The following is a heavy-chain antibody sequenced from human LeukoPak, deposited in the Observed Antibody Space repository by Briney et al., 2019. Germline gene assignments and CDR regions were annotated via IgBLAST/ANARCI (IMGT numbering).Heavy chain of an antibody. D-gene: IGHD3-10*01. Sequence: SETLSLTCTVPGGSISSSSYYWGWIRQPPGKGLEWIGYIYYSGSTYYNPSLKSRVTISVDTSKNQFSLKLSSVTAADTAVYYCARGGFTSAFDIWGQGTMVTVSS. J-gene: IGHJ3*02. CDR3: ARGGFTSAFDI. CDR1: GGSISSSSYY. CDR2: IYYSGST. V-gene: IGHV4-31*03.